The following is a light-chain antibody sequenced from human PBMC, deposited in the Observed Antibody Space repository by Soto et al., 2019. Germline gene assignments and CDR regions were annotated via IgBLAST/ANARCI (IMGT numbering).Light chain of an antibody. V-gene: IGKV3-11*01. Sequence: EIVLTQSPATLSLSPGERATLSCRASQSVSSYLAWYQQKPGQAPRLLIYDASNRATGIPARFSGSGSGTDFTLTIRSLEPEDFEVYYCQQRSNWPSTTFGQGTKVEIK. CDR1: QSVSSY. J-gene: IGKJ1*01. CDR3: QQRSNWPSTT. CDR2: DAS.